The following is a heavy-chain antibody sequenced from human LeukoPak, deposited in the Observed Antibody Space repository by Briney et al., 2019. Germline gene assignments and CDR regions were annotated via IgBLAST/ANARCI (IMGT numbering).Heavy chain of an antibody. CDR2: IYWDDDK. CDR1: GFSLSTSGVG. Sequence: SGPTLVKPTQTLTLTCTFSGFSLSTSGVGVGWIRRPPGKALEWLGYIYWDDDKRYNPSVKDRLTITKATSKNQVVLTLTNLDPVDTGTYFCAHSTFHTLLTGYFLAWGQGTLVTVSS. J-gene: IGHJ5*02. CDR3: AHSTFHTLLTGYFLA. V-gene: IGHV2-5*02. D-gene: IGHD3-9*01.